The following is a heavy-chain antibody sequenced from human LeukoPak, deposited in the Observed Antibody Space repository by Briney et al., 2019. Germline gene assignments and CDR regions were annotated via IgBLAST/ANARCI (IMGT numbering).Heavy chain of an antibody. V-gene: IGHV4-34*01. CDR3: ARSATIVGAIDY. J-gene: IGHJ4*02. CDR1: GGPFSGYY. D-gene: IGHD1-26*01. CDR2: INHSGST. Sequence: SETLSLTCAVYGGPFSGYYWSWIRQPPGKGLEWIGEINHSGSTNYNPSLKSRVTISVDTSKNQFSLKLSSVTAADTAVYYCARSATIVGAIDYWGQGTLVTVSS.